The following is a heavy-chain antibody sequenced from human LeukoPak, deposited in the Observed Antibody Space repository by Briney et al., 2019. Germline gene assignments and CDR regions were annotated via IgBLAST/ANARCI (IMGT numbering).Heavy chain of an antibody. CDR2: ISWNSGSI. CDR1: GFTFDDYA. D-gene: IGHD3-22*01. J-gene: IGHJ4*02. CDR3: ARGSTYYDSSGQVPFDY. Sequence: GGSLRLSCAASGFTFDDYAMHWVRQAPGKGLEWVSGISWNSGSIGYADSVKGRFTISRDNAKNSLYLQMNSLRAEDTAVYYCARGSTYYDSSGQVPFDYWGQGTLVTVSS. V-gene: IGHV3-9*01.